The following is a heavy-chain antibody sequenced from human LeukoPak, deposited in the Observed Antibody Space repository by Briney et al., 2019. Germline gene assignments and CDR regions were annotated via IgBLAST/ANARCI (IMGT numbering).Heavy chain of an antibody. J-gene: IGHJ4*02. CDR3: AREAPGVGATDY. CDR2: IYYSGST. Sequence: SETLSLTCTVSGGSISSYYWSWIRQPPGKGLEWIGYIYYSGSTNYNPSLKSRVTISVDTSKNQFSLKLSSVTAADAAVYYCAREAPGVGATDYWGQGTLVTVSS. CDR1: GGSISSYY. D-gene: IGHD1-26*01. V-gene: IGHV4-59*01.